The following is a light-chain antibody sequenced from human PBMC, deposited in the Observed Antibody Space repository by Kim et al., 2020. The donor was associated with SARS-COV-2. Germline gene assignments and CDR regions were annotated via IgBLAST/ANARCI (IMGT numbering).Light chain of an antibody. CDR2: YDS. J-gene: IGLJ3*02. CDR1: NIQTKS. CDR3: QVWDEANYEWV. V-gene: IGLV3-21*04. Sequence: SYELTQPPSVSVAPGEAARITCGGDNIQTKSVQWYQQRPGQAPVLLVFYDSGRPSGIPGRFSGSNSGNTATLTISGVEAGDEADYYCQVWDEANYEWVFGGGTKLTVL.